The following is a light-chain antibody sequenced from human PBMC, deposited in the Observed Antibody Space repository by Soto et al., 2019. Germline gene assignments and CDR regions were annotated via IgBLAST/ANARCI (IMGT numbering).Light chain of an antibody. CDR1: QSISSY. Sequence: DIQMTQSASSLSASVGDRVTITCRASQSISSYLNWYQQKPGKAPKLLIYAASSLQSGVPSRFSGSGSGTDFTLTISSLQPVDFATYYCQQSYSTPRTFGQGTKVEIK. CDR3: QQSYSTPRT. CDR2: AAS. J-gene: IGKJ1*01. V-gene: IGKV1-39*01.